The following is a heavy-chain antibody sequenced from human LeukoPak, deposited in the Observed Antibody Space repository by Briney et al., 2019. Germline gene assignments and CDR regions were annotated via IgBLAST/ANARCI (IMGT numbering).Heavy chain of an antibody. CDR3: ARDYVEMSTSRYDAFDI. Sequence: GGSLRLSCAGSGFTFSSYWMSWVRQAPGKGLEWVANIKQDGSEKYYVDSVKGRFTISRDNSKNTLYLQMNSLRAEDTAVYYCARDYVEMSTSRYDAFDIWGQGTMVIVSS. V-gene: IGHV3-7*03. J-gene: IGHJ3*02. D-gene: IGHD5-24*01. CDR1: GFTFSSYW. CDR2: IKQDGSEK.